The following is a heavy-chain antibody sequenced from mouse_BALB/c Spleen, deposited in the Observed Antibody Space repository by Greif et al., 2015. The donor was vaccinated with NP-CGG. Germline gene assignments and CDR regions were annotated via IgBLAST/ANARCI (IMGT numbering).Heavy chain of an antibody. D-gene: IGHD1-1*01. CDR3: ATTVVATFAY. CDR2: INPSTGYT. V-gene: IGHV1-7*01. CDR1: GYTFTSYW. J-gene: IGHJ3*01. Sequence: VQLQQSGAELAKPGASVKMSCKASGYTFTSYWMHWVKQRPGQGLEWIGYINPSTGYTEYNQKFKDKATLTADKSSSTAYMQLSSLTSEDSAVYYCATTVVATFAYWGQGTLVTVPA.